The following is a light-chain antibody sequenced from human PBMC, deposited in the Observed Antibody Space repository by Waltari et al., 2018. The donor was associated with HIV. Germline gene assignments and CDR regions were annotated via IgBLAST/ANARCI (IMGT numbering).Light chain of an antibody. J-gene: IGLJ1*01. V-gene: IGLV2-14*03. Sequence: QSALTQPASVSGSPGQSITIPCTGTGSDVGANNSVSWYQHHPDKSPKLIISDVSNRPSGVTSRSSGSKSSNASLLTFSVLQDEDDAYYYCSSKTSSSSYCVFGAGTRLTVL. CDR2: DVS. CDR3: SSKTSSSSYCV. CDR1: GSDVGANNS.